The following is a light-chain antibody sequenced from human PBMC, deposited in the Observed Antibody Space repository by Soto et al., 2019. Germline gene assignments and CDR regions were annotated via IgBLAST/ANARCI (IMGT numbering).Light chain of an antibody. CDR1: QGISNN. Sequence: DIQMTQSPSSLSASVRDRVTITCRASQGISNNLAWFQQKPGKVPKLLNYLATTLQSEVPSRFSGRGSGTDLTLTISSLQPQDVATYYCQKYNGASWTFGQGTRVEI. J-gene: IGKJ1*01. CDR3: QKYNGASWT. CDR2: LAT. V-gene: IGKV1-27*01.